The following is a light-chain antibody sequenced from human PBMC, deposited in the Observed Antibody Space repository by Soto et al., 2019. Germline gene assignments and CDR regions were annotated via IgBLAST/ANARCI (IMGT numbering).Light chain of an antibody. CDR3: QQYGSSPRT. CDR2: GAS. J-gene: IGKJ1*01. CDR1: QSVDSSY. V-gene: IGKV3-20*01. Sequence: EIVWTQSPGTLSLSPGERATLSCRASQSVDSSYLAWYHQRPGQAPRLLIYGASSRATGIPDRFSGSGSGTDFTLTISRLEPEDFAVYYCQQYGSSPRTFGQGTKVDI.